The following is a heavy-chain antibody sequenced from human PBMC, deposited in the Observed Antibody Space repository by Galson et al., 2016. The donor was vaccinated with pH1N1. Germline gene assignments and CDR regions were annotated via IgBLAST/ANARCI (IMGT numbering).Heavy chain of an antibody. CDR3: AKASSNYAFNYYLDV. V-gene: IGHV3-23*01. CDR1: GFTFSNFG. D-gene: IGHD4-11*01. Sequence: LRLSCAASGFTFSNFGMTWVRQAPGKRLEWVSSISGSGLSTYYADSVKGRFTISRDHSKNTLHLLMNSLRAEDTAVYYCAKASSNYAFNYYLDVWGKGTAVTVSS. J-gene: IGHJ6*03. CDR2: ISGSGLST.